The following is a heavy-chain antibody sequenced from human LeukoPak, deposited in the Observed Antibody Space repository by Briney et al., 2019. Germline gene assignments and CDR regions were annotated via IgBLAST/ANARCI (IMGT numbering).Heavy chain of an antibody. CDR1: GFTFSSYA. CDR3: AKGTATRVAAWFDP. Sequence: PGGSLRLSCAASGFTFSSYAVSWVRQAPGKGLEWVSAISGSGATTYYADSVRGRFTISRDNSKNTLYLQMNSLRAEDTAVYYCAKGTATRVAAWFDPWGQGTLVTVSA. V-gene: IGHV3-23*01. J-gene: IGHJ5*02. D-gene: IGHD6-19*01. CDR2: ISGSGATT.